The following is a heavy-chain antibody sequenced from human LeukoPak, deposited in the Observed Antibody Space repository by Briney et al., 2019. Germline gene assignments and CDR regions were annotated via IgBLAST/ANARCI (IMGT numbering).Heavy chain of an antibody. J-gene: IGHJ6*03. Sequence: GGSLRLSCAASGFTFSDYYMSWIRQAPGKGLEWVSYISSSGSTIYADSVKGRFTISRDNAKNSLYLQMNSLRAEDTAVYYCARPYYMDVWGNGTTVTVSS. CDR3: ARPYYMDV. CDR2: ISSSGSTI. V-gene: IGHV3-11*04. CDR1: GFTFSDYY.